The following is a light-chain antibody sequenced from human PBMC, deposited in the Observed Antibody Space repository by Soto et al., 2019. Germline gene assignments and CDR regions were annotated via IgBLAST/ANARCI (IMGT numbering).Light chain of an antibody. CDR2: DVT. V-gene: IGLV2-14*03. Sequence: QSALTQPASASGSPGQSIAISCTGTNSDVGYYNYVSWYQHHPGKAPKLIISDVTNRPSGVSNRFSGSKSGNTASLTISGLQAEDEADYYCSSSTSRTTLVFGGGTKVTVL. J-gene: IGLJ2*01. CDR3: SSSTSRTTLV. CDR1: NSDVGYYNY.